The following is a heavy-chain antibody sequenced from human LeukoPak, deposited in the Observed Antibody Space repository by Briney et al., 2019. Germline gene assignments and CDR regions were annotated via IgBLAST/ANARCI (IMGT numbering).Heavy chain of an antibody. CDR2: ISYEGSNK. CDR3: ARDHEVSDSYGFDY. J-gene: IGHJ4*02. D-gene: IGHD5-18*01. CDR1: GFTFSSYG. Sequence: GGSLRLSCAASGFTFSSYGMHWVRQAPGRGLEGVAVISYEGSNKYYADSVKGRFTISRDNSKNTLYLQMNSLRAEATAVYYCARDHEVSDSYGFDYWGQGTLVTVSS. V-gene: IGHV3-30*03.